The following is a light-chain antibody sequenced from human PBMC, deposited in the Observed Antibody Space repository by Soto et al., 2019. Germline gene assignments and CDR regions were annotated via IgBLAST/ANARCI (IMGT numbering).Light chain of an antibody. V-gene: IGLV2-8*01. Sequence: QSVLTQPPSASGSPGQSVAISCTGTSSDVGGYNYVSWYQNHPAKAAQLLIYEVNKRPSGVPDRFSGSKSGNTASLTVSGLQAEDEADYYCSSYAGSSNVFGTGTKVTVL. CDR3: SSYAGSSNV. CDR1: SSDVGGYNY. J-gene: IGLJ1*01. CDR2: EVN.